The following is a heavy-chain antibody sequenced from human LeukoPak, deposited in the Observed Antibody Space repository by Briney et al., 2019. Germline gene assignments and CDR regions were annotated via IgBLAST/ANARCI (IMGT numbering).Heavy chain of an antibody. CDR2: IYFSGTT. CDR1: GDSINAYY. D-gene: IGHD6-13*01. Sequence: PSETLSLTCTVSGDSINAYYWGWIRQPPGKGLEWIGYIYFSGTTKYNPSLESRVTISVDTSKNQFSLKLSSVTAADTAVYYCARRRAEGGSNGHYNWFDPWGQGTLVTVSS. J-gene: IGHJ5*02. V-gene: IGHV4-59*08. CDR3: ARRRAEGGSNGHYNWFDP.